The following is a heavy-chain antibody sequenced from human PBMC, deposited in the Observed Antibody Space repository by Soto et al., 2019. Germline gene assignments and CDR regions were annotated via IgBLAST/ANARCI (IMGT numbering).Heavy chain of an antibody. V-gene: IGHV3-33*01. D-gene: IGHD3-3*01. CDR2: IWYDGSNK. CDR3: RAYYDFWSGSPQNYYGMDV. J-gene: IGHJ6*02. Sequence: PGGFLRLSCAASGFTFSSYGMRWVRQAPGKGLEWVAVIWYDGSNKYYADSVKGRFTISRDNSKNTLYLQMNSLRAEDTAVYYCRAYYDFWSGSPQNYYGMDVWGQGTTVTVSS. CDR1: GFTFSSYG.